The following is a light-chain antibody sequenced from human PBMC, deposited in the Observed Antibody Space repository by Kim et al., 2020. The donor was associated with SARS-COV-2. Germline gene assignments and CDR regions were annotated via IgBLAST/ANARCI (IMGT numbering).Light chain of an antibody. Sequence: LSASVGDRVTISCRASQDIISHLCWFQQKSGKAPKLLIFAASSLQSGVPSRFSASGSGTDFTLTIASLQPEDFATYYCQQSYSIRTFGGGTKLEI. CDR1: QDIISH. J-gene: IGKJ4*01. CDR3: QQSYSIRT. CDR2: AAS. V-gene: IGKV1-39*01.